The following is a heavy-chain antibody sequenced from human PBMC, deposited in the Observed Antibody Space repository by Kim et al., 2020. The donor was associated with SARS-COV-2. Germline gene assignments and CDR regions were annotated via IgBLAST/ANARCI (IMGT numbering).Heavy chain of an antibody. CDR3: ATNDFWSGYYLGGKYGMDV. V-gene: IGHV3-53*01. D-gene: IGHD3-3*01. Sequence: GGSLRLSCAASGFTVSSNYMSWVRQAPGKGLEWVSVIYSGGSTYYADSVKGRFTISRDNSKNTLYLQMNSLRAEDTAVYYCATNDFWSGYYLGGKYGMDVWGQGTTVTVSS. CDR2: IYSGGST. CDR1: GFTVSSNY. J-gene: IGHJ6*02.